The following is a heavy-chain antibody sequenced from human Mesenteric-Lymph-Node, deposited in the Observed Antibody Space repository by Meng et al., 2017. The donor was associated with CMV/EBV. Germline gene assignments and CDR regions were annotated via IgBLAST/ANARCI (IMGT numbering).Heavy chain of an antibody. V-gene: IGHV3-21*01. Sequence: GGSLRHSCAASGFTFADSWMHWVRQAPGKGLEWVSSISSSSSYIYYADSVKGRFTISRDNAKNSLYLQMNSLRAEDTAVYYCATSGSRGYFDYWGQGTLVTVSS. J-gene: IGHJ4*02. CDR3: ATSGSRGYFDY. D-gene: IGHD3-10*01. CDR1: GFTFADSW. CDR2: ISSSSSYI.